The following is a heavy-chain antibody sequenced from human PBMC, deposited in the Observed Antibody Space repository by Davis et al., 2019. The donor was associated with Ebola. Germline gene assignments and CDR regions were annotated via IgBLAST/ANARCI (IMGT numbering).Heavy chain of an antibody. CDR2: IDYSGST. CDR3: ARGDGLRVDY. D-gene: IGHD3-16*01. J-gene: IGHJ4*02. Sequence: PSETLSLTCTVSGGSISSGDYYWSWIRQPPGKGLEWIGYIDYSGSTYYSPSLKSRVTISVDTSKNQFSLKLSSVTAADTAVYYCARGDGLRVDYWGQGTLVTVSS. V-gene: IGHV4-30-4*01. CDR1: GGSISSGDYY.